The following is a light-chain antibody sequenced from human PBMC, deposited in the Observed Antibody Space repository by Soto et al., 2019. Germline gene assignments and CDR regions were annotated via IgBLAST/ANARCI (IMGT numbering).Light chain of an antibody. CDR1: QSLPSNF. CDR2: DAS. J-gene: IGKJ1*01. V-gene: IGKV3-20*01. Sequence: EVVFTQSPGTLSLSPGERATFSCRASQSLPSNFLAWYQRKPGQAPRLLIYDASSRATGIPDRFSGSGSGTEFMLTISRLEPDDFEVYYCHQSASSKARFGQGRKVDI. CDR3: HQSASSKAR.